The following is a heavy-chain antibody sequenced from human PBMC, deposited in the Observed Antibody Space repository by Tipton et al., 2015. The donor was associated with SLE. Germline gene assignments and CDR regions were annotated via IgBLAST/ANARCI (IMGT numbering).Heavy chain of an antibody. Sequence: SLRLSCAASGFTFSSYWMSWVRQAPGKGLEWVANIKQDGSEKYYVDSVKGRFTISRDNSKNTLYLQMNSLRAEDTAVYYCARDRYYYDSSGYSYYYYGMDVWGQGTTVTVSS. CDR3: ARDRYYYDSSGYSYYYYGMDV. J-gene: IGHJ6*02. V-gene: IGHV3-7*01. CDR2: IKQDGSEK. CDR1: GFTFSSYW. D-gene: IGHD3-22*01.